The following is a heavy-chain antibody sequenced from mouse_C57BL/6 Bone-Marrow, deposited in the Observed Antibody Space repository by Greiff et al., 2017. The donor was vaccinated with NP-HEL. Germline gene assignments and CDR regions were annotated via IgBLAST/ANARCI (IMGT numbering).Heavy chain of an antibody. J-gene: IGHJ2*01. Sequence: EVKLVESGEGLVKPGGSLTLSCAASGFTFSSYAMSWVRQTPAKRLEWVAYISSGGDYIYYADTVQGRFTISRDNARNTLYLQMSSLKSEDTAMYYCTSGYYGSSFYYFDYWGQGTTLTVSS. CDR2: ISSGGDYI. V-gene: IGHV5-9-1*02. CDR3: TSGYYGSSFYYFDY. CDR1: GFTFSSYA. D-gene: IGHD1-1*01.